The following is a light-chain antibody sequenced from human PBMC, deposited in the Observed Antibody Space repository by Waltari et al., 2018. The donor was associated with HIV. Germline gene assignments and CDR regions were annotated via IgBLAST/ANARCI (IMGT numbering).Light chain of an antibody. V-gene: IGKV1D-16*01. J-gene: IGKJ1*01. CDR2: GAS. Sequence: DIQITQSPPSLSASAGQSVTITCRASQTVRSSLAWYQQRPGKAPKSLVYGASKLQTEVPSRFSAGGSGTNVSLTISSLKPEDFATYICQQYYTFPRTFGRGTRVDMK. CDR3: QQYYTFPRT. CDR1: QTVRSS.